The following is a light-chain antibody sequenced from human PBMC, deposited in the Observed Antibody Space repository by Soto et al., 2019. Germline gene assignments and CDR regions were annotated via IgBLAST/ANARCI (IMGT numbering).Light chain of an antibody. CDR3: QHYGAAPIT. J-gene: IGKJ5*01. Sequence: EIVLTQSPGTLSLSPGDRATLSCRASQSVSSSYLAWYQQKPGQAPRLLIYGASTRATGIPDRFSGDGSVTHFTLTISRLEAEDFALYYCQHYGAAPITFGQGTRLEIK. CDR2: GAS. V-gene: IGKV3-20*01. CDR1: QSVSSSY.